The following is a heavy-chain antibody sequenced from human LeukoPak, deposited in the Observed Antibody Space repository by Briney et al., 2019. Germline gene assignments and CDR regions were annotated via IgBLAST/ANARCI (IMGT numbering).Heavy chain of an antibody. Sequence: PGGSLRLSCAASGFTFSSYGMHWVRQAPVKGLEWVAVIWYDGSNKYYADSVKGRFTISRDNSKNTLYLQMNSLRAEDTAVYYCARKGDCSSTSCLDYWGQGTLVTVSS. D-gene: IGHD2-2*01. J-gene: IGHJ4*02. CDR2: IWYDGSNK. CDR3: ARKGDCSSTSCLDY. CDR1: GFTFSSYG. V-gene: IGHV3-33*01.